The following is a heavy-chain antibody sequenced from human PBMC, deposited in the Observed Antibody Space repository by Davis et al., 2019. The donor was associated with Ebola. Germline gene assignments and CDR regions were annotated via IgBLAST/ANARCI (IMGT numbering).Heavy chain of an antibody. CDR3: ARIRWVVVPAAISHYYYYMDV. J-gene: IGHJ6*03. D-gene: IGHD2-2*01. CDR2: INHSGST. Sequence: PGGSLRLSCAVYGGSFSGYYWSWIRQPPGKGLEWIGEINHSGSTNYNPSLKSRVTISVDTSKNQFSLKLSSVTAADTAVYYCARIRWVVVPAAISHYYYYMDVWGKGTTVTVSS. CDR1: GGSFSGYY. V-gene: IGHV4-34*01.